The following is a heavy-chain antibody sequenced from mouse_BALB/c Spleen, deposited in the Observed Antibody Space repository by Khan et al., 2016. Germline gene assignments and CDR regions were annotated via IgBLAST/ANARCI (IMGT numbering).Heavy chain of an antibody. D-gene: IGHD1-1*01. CDR1: GYTFSSYW. J-gene: IGHJ3*01. Sequence: QVQLQQSGAELMKPGASVKISCKATGYTFSSYWIEWVKQRPGHGLEWIGEILPGSGSTNYNEKFKGKATFTADTSSNTAYMQLSSLTSEDSAVFYCARSDYGSSLSFAYWGQGTLVTVSA. CDR2: ILPGSGST. CDR3: ARSDYGSSLSFAY. V-gene: IGHV1-9*01.